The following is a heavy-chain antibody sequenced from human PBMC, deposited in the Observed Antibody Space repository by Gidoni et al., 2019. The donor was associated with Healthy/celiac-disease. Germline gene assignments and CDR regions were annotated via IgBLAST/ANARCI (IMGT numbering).Heavy chain of an antibody. CDR1: GFTFSRYA. Sequence: EVQLLESGGGLVQPGGSLRLSCAAAGFTFSRYARTWVRQAPGKGLEWVSAISGSGGSTYYADSVKGRFTISRDNSKNTLYLQMNSLRAEDTAVYYCAKDRGGGSSRNCFYPWGQGTLVTVSS. CDR2: ISGSGGST. D-gene: IGHD2-15*01. J-gene: IGHJ5*02. V-gene: IGHV3-23*01. CDR3: AKDRGGGSSRNCFYP.